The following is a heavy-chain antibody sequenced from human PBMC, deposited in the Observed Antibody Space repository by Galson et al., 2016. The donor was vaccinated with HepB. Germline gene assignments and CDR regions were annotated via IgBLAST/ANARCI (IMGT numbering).Heavy chain of an antibody. CDR3: ARDATSRATHATFYM. D-gene: IGHD1-1*01. J-gene: IGHJ3*02. CDR2: INDSGTT. CDR1: SDSLSTSDW. V-gene: IGHV4-4*02. Sequence: SETLSLTCTVSSDSLSTSDWWSWVRQSPRKGLEWIGEINDSGTTNYNPSLEGRVTISVDTSKNQFSLRLTSVTAADTAGYYCARDATSRATHATFYMWGQGTLVTVSS.